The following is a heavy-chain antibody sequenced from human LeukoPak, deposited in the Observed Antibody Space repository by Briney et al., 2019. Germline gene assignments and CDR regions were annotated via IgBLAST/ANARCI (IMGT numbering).Heavy chain of an antibody. CDR1: GGSFSGYY. Sequence: SETLSLTCAVSGGSFSGYYWSWIRQPPGKGLEWIGEINHSGSTNYNPSLKSRVTISVDTSKNQFSLQLSSVTAAHPAVYDCARGQIRRDYAANDYYYMYVWGKGTTVTVSS. CDR3: ARGQIRRDYAANDYYYMYV. D-gene: IGHD4-17*01. V-gene: IGHV4-34*01. J-gene: IGHJ6*03. CDR2: INHSGST.